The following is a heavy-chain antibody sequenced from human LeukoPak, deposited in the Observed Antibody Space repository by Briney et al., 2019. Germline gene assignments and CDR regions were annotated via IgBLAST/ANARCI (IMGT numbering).Heavy chain of an antibody. J-gene: IGHJ5*02. D-gene: IGHD6-6*01. CDR1: SGSRSRGGYY. Sequence: SESLTLTCTISSGSRSRGGYYWYWIRQHPEKGLEWIGYIYYSGSTYYNPSLKSRVTISVDTSKNQFSLKLSSVTAADTAVYYCARVPHSSSCEWWFDPWGQGTLVTVSS. V-gene: IGHV4-31*03. CDR3: ARVPHSSSCEWWFDP. CDR2: IYYSGST.